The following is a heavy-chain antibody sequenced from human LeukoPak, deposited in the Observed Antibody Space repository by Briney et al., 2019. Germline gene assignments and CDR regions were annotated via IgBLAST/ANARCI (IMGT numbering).Heavy chain of an antibody. CDR1: GFTFSSYG. J-gene: IGHJ4*02. CDR2: ISGSGGSP. CDR3: AKAQHSSIWGYFDY. D-gene: IGHD6-13*01. V-gene: IGHV3-23*01. Sequence: GGSLRLSCAASGFTFSSYGMHWVRQAPGKGLEWVSTISGSGGSPYYADSVKGRFTISRDNSKNTLYLQMNSLRAEDTAVFYCAKAQHSSIWGYFDYWGQGTLVTVSS.